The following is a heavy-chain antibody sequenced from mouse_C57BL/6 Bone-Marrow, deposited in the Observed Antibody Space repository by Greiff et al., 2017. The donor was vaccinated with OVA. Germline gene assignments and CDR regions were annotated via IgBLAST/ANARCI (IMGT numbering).Heavy chain of an antibody. J-gene: IGHJ1*03. V-gene: IGHV1-55*01. CDR3: AIEDYYGSRRDYYV. CDR2: IYPGSGST. Sequence: QVQLQQSGAELVKPGASVKMSCKASGYTFTSYWITWVKQRPGQGLEWIGDIYPGSGSTNYNEKFKSKATLTVDTSSSTAYMQLSSLTSEDSAVYYCAIEDYYGSRRDYYVWGTGTTVTVSS. D-gene: IGHD1-1*01. CDR1: GYTFTSYW.